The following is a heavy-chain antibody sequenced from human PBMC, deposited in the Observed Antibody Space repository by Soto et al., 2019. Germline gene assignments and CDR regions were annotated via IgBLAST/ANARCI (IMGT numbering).Heavy chain of an antibody. D-gene: IGHD3-10*01. CDR2: IYHSGST. V-gene: IGHV4-4*02. CDR3: ARALYYYGSGSYGYYYYGMDV. J-gene: IGHJ6*02. CDR1: GGSISSSNW. Sequence: SETLSLTCAVSGGSISSSNWWSWVRQPPGKGLEWIGEIYHSGSTNYNPSLKSRVTISVDKSKNQFSLKLSSVTAADTAVYYCARALYYYGSGSYGYYYYGMDVWGQGTTVT.